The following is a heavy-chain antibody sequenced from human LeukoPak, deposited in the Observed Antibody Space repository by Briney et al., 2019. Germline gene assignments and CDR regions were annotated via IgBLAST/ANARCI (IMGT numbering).Heavy chain of an antibody. CDR1: GFTFSSYA. J-gene: IGHJ6*02. D-gene: IGHD2-8*01. CDR3: ATMVYYYYGMDV. CDR2: ISGSGGSA. V-gene: IGHV3-23*01. Sequence: RPGGSLRLSCAASGFTFSSYAMSWVRQAPGKGLEWASAISGSGGSAYYADSVKGRFTISRDNSKNTLYLQMNSLRAEDTAVYYCATMVYYYYGMDVWGQGTTVTVSS.